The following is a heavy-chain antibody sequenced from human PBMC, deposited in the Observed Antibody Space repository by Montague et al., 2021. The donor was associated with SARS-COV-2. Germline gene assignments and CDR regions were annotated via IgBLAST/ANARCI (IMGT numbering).Heavy chain of an antibody. Sequence: SETLSLTCTVSGGSISRYSWTWIRQLPGKGLEWIGYIYNSGSTNYNPSLTSRVTRSVDTSKNQFSLKLSSVAAADTAVYYCARVGRGSSWYEVAFDIWGQGTMVTVSS. V-gene: IGHV4-59*01. D-gene: IGHD6-13*01. CDR3: ARVGRGSSWYEVAFDI. CDR2: IYNSGST. J-gene: IGHJ3*02. CDR1: GGSISRYS.